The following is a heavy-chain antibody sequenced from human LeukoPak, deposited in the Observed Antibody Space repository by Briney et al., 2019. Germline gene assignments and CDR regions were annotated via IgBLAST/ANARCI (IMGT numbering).Heavy chain of an antibody. CDR2: IYYSGST. Sequence: SETLSLTCIVSGGSISSYYWSWIRQPPGKGLEWIGYIYYSGSTNYNPSLKSRVTISVDTSKNQFSLKLSSVTAADTAVYYCARSSTVTTMVLAFDIWGQGTMVTVSS. J-gene: IGHJ3*02. V-gene: IGHV4-59*01. D-gene: IGHD4-17*01. CDR1: GGSISSYY. CDR3: ARSSTVTTMVLAFDI.